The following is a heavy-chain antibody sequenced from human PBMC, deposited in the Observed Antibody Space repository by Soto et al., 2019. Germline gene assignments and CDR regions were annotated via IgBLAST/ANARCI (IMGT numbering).Heavy chain of an antibody. CDR1: GGSFSGYY. CDR2: INHSGST. D-gene: IGHD6-13*01. J-gene: IGHJ5*02. Sequence: SETLSLTCAVYGGSFSGYYWSWIRQPPGKGLEWIGEINHSGSTNYNPSLKSRVTISVDTSKNQFSLKLSSVTAADTAVYYCARGTAAAGTDWFDPWGQGTMVTVS. V-gene: IGHV4-34*01. CDR3: ARGTAAAGTDWFDP.